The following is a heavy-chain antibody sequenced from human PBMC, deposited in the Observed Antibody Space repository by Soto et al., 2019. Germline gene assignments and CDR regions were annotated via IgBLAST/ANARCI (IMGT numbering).Heavy chain of an antibody. D-gene: IGHD3-10*01. CDR3: ASGPVYGSGSYPVDY. Sequence: QVQLVQSGAEVKKPGSSVNVSCKASGGSFSNDIISWVRQAPGQGLDWMGTIIPMFGRVNYAQKLQGRVTITADKSTSTAYMELSSLRSDDTAVYYCASGPVYGSGSYPVDYWGQGTLVTVSS. J-gene: IGHJ4*02. CDR2: IIPMFGRV. CDR1: GGSFSNDI. V-gene: IGHV1-69*02.